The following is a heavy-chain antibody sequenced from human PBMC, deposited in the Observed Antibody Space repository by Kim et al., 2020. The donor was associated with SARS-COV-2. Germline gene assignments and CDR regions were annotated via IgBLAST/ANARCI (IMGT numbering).Heavy chain of an antibody. J-gene: IGHJ6*02. D-gene: IGHD3-3*01. CDR3: ARGDYWSGYSTGGGMDV. V-gene: IGHV3-30*07. Sequence: KGRFTISGDNSENTLYLQMNSLRAEDTAVYYCARGDYWSGYSTGGGMDVWGQGATVTVSS.